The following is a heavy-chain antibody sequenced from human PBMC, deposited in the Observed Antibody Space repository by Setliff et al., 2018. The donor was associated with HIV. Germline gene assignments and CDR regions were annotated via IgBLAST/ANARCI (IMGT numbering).Heavy chain of an antibody. J-gene: IGHJ4*02. D-gene: IGHD2-15*01. Sequence: PSETLSLTCAVSGYSISSGYYWGWIRQPPGKGLECIGSIFHSGSTYYSPSLKSRVTISVDTSKNQFSLQLNSVTAADTAVYYCVRYCSGGTCYDIDYWGQGTVVTVS. CDR2: IFHSGST. CDR3: VRYCSGGTCYDIDY. V-gene: IGHV4-38-2*01. CDR1: GYSISSGYY.